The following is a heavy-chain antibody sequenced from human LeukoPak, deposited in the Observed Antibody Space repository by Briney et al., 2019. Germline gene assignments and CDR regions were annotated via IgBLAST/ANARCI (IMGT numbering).Heavy chain of an antibody. CDR3: ARLGDVSTMIVVY. Sequence: SEALSLTCTVSGGSISSSSYYWGWIRQPPGKGLEWIGSIYYSGSTYYNPSLKSRVTISVDTSKNQFSLKLSSVTAADTAVYYCARLGDVSTMIVVYWGQGTLVTVSS. CDR1: GGSISSSSYY. D-gene: IGHD3-22*01. CDR2: IYYSGST. V-gene: IGHV4-39*01. J-gene: IGHJ4*02.